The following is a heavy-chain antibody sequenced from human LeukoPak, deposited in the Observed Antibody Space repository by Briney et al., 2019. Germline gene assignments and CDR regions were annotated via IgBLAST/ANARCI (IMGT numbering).Heavy chain of an antibody. V-gene: IGHV3-74*01. D-gene: IGHD6-13*01. CDR1: GFIFSSYW. CDR3: VRLTAAGRRTDFDY. J-gene: IGHJ4*02. Sequence: GGSLRLSCAASGFIFSSYWMHWVRHAPGKGLAWVSRINTDGSSTSYADSVKGRFTISRDNAKNTLYLQMNSLRTEDTAVYYCVRLTAAGRRTDFDYWGQGTLVTVSS. CDR2: INTDGSST.